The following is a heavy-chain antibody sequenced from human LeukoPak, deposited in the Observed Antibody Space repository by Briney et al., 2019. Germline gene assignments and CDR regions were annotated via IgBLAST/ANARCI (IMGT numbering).Heavy chain of an antibody. D-gene: IGHD3-10*01. CDR2: IDSDGSTT. CDR1: GFTLRTYW. V-gene: IGHV3-74*01. CDR3: ARVGGGVRGSAFGV. Sequence: PGGSLRLSCAASGFTLRTYWMHWVRQVPGKGLVWVSRIDSDGSTTNYADSVKGRFTISRDNAKNTLFLQMDSLSAEDTALYYCARVGGGVRGSAFGVWGRGTMVTVSS. J-gene: IGHJ3*01.